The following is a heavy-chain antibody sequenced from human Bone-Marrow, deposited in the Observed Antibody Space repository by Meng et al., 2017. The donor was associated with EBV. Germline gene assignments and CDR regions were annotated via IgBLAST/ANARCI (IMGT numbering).Heavy chain of an antibody. Sequence: QGRLGRAEGEVKKPGVSLKVSCKASGYTFTGSYIHWVRQAPGQGLEGVGWINPNSGGTNYAEKFQGRVTMTRDTSITTAFMELSSLKSDDTAVYYCAMGLATDFDYWGQGTLVTVSS. J-gene: IGHJ4*02. CDR2: INPNSGGT. D-gene: IGHD5-12*01. V-gene: IGHV1-2*02. CDR3: AMGLATDFDY. CDR1: GYTFTGSY.